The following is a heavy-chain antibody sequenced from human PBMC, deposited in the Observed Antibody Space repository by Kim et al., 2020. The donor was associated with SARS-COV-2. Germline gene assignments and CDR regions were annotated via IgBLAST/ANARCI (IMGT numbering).Heavy chain of an antibody. J-gene: IGHJ3*01. Sequence: GESLKISCKAYGYNFPDYWISWVRQVPGKGLEGMGRIDARDSYTTYSPSCQGHVTFSVDKSINTAFLQWSSLKASDTAIYYCSRPREGGWRQVGLDVWG. CDR1: GYNFPDYW. CDR3: SRPREGGWRQVGLDV. V-gene: IGHV5-10-1*01. D-gene: IGHD3-16*01. CDR2: IDARDSYT.